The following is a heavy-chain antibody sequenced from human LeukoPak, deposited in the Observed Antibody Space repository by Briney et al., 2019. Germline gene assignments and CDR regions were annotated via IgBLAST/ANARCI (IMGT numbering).Heavy chain of an antibody. V-gene: IGHV4-34*01. CDR1: GGSFSGYY. D-gene: IGHD1-26*01. Sequence: PSETLSLTCAVYGGSFSGYYWXXXXXXXGXXXEWIREISHSGRXXXXXXLXXRVXXXVDTSKNQFSLKLTSVTAADTAVYYCARGSVGARLGYWGQGTLVTVSS. CDR3: ARGSVGARLGY. CDR2: ISHSGRX. J-gene: IGHJ4*02.